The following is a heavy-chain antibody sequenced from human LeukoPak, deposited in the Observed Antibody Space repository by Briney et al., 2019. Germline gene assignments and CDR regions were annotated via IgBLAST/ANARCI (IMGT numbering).Heavy chain of an antibody. CDR1: GFTFTSFA. V-gene: IGHV3-23*01. J-gene: IGHJ4*02. CDR2: ISGGGVTT. D-gene: IGHD6-13*01. Sequence: GGSLRLSCAASGFTFTSFAMTWVRQAPGKGLEWVSSISGGGVTTYYADSVEGRFTISRDNSKNTLYLQMNSLRAEDTAVYYCARDLYTSSWPRADYWGQGTLVTVSS. CDR3: ARDLYTSSWPRADY.